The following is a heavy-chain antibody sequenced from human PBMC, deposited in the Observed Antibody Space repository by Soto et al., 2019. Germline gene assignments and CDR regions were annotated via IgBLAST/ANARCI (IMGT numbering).Heavy chain of an antibody. V-gene: IGHV1-69*13. CDR2: IIPIFGTA. Sequence: PRPSVKVSCKASGGTFSSYAISWVRQAPGQGLEWMGGIIPIFGTANYAQKFQGRVTITADESTSTAYMELSSLRSEDTAVYYCARGLYPILDYGMDVWGQGTTVTVSS. CDR1: GGTFSSYA. D-gene: IGHD2-21*01. J-gene: IGHJ6*02. CDR3: ARGLYPILDYGMDV.